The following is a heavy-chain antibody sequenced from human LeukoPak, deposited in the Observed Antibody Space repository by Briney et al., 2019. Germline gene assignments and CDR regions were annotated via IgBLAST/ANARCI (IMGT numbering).Heavy chain of an antibody. CDR2: ITVSGGSR. CDR1: GFTFSSYA. CDR3: AKEPSFDSYSGYDRYFDS. Sequence: GGSLRLSCAASGFTFSSYAMSWVRQAPGKGLDWVSRITVSGGSRYYADSVKGRFTISRDNSKNTLYLQMNSLRAEDTAVYYCAKEPSFDSYSGYDRYFDSWGQGTLVTVSS. V-gene: IGHV3-23*01. D-gene: IGHD5-12*01. J-gene: IGHJ4*02.